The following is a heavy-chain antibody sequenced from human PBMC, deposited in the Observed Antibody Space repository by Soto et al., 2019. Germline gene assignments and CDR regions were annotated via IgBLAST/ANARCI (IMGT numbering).Heavy chain of an antibody. Sequence: PGGSPGLSCAASGFTFRSFTMNWVRQAPGKGLEWVSTISSNSAYICYTDALRGRFTISRDNAKNSLHLQMNSLRAEDTAAYYCTRDASRDSSARGWFDPWGPGTLVTVSS. CDR1: GFTFRSFT. D-gene: IGHD6-13*01. CDR2: ISSNSAYI. V-gene: IGHV3-21*01. CDR3: TRDASRDSSARGWFDP. J-gene: IGHJ5*02.